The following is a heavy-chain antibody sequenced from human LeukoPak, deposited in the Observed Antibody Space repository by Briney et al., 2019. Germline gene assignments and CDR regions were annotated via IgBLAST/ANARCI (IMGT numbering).Heavy chain of an antibody. Sequence: ASVKVSCKASGYTFSNYGISWVRQAPGQGLEWLGWVSAYNGNTNYAQKLQGRVTMTTDTSTGIAYVGLKSLRSDDTAVYYCARAGGVSFVARWFDPWGQGSLVTVSS. V-gene: IGHV1-18*01. D-gene: IGHD3-16*01. CDR1: GYTFSNYG. J-gene: IGHJ5*02. CDR3: ARAGGVSFVARWFDP. CDR2: VSAYNGNT.